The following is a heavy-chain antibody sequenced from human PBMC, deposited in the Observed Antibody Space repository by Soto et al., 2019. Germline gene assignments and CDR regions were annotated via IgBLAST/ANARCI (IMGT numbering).Heavy chain of an antibody. J-gene: IGHJ3*02. V-gene: IGHV3-23*01. Sequence: PVGSVRLSCAASGFTFSSYAMSWVRQAPGKGLEWVSAISGSGGSTYYADSVKGRFTISRDNSKNTLYLQMNSLRAEDTAVYYCAKEDCSGGSCYSRSYYYDSSGYPPGAFDIWGQGTMVTVSS. CDR3: AKEDCSGGSCYSRSYYYDSSGYPPGAFDI. CDR2: ISGSGGST. D-gene: IGHD2-15*01. CDR1: GFTFSSYA.